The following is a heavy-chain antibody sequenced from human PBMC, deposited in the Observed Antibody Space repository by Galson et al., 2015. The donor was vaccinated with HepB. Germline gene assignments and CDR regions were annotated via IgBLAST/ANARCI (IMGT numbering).Heavy chain of an antibody. V-gene: IGHV1-2*02. CDR3: ARDRGGDTADAFDI. CDR1: GYTFTGYY. Sequence: SVKVSCKASGYTFTGYYMHWVRQAPGQGLEWMGWINPNSGGTNYAQKFQGRVTMTRDTSISTAYMELSRLRSDDTAVYYCARDRGGDTADAFDIWGQGTMVTVSS. J-gene: IGHJ3*02. CDR2: INPNSGGT. D-gene: IGHD5-18*01.